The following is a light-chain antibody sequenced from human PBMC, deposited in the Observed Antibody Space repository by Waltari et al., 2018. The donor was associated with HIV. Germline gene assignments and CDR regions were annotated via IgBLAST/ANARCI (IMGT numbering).Light chain of an antibody. CDR2: RIN. CDR3: AAWDYSLSGWV. V-gene: IGLV1-47*01. J-gene: IGLJ3*02. Sequence: QSVLTQPPSASGTPGQRVTSSCSGSNSNVGISYVYWYQQRPGTTPKLVIYRINQRPSGVPDRFSGSKSGTSVSLVISGIRSEDEADYYCAAWDYSLSGWVFGGGTKLTVL. CDR1: NSNVGISY.